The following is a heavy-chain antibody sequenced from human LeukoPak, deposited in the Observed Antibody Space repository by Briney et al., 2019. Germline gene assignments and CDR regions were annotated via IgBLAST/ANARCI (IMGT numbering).Heavy chain of an antibody. V-gene: IGHV3-48*03. CDR3: ASMLLGGSGWYDY. CDR1: GFTFSSYE. Sequence: GGSLRLSCAASGFTFSSYEMNWVRQAPGKGLEWVSYISSSGSTIYYADSVKGRFTISRDNAKNSLYLQMNSLRAEDTAVYFCASMLLGGSGWYDYWGQGTLVTVSS. CDR2: ISSSGSTI. D-gene: IGHD6-19*01. J-gene: IGHJ4*02.